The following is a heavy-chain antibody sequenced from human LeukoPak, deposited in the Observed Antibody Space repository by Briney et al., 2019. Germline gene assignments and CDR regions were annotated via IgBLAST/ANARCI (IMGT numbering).Heavy chain of an antibody. CDR1: GFISDHYA. Sequence: GGSLRLSCAASGFISDHYAMHWVRHPPGKGLEWVCLISGDGGGTYYTDSVKGRFTIFRDNSKNSLYLQMNSLRTEDTALYYCAKESDAFDLWGQGTMVTVSS. V-gene: IGHV3-43*02. CDR3: AKESDAFDL. CDR2: ISGDGGGT. J-gene: IGHJ3*01.